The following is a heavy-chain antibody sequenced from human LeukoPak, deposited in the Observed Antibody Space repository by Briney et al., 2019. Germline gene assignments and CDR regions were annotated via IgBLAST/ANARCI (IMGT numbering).Heavy chain of an antibody. CDR3: ARGTAVVTSDY. J-gene: IGHJ4*02. D-gene: IGHD5-18*01. V-gene: IGHV4-61*05. Sequence: SSETLSLTCTVSGGSISSSVYFWAWIRQPPGKGLEWIGTLSYSGSTNYNPSLKSRVTISVDTSKNQFSLKLSSVTAADTAVYYCARGTAVVTSDYWGQGTLVTVSS. CDR2: LSYSGST. CDR1: GGSISSSVYF.